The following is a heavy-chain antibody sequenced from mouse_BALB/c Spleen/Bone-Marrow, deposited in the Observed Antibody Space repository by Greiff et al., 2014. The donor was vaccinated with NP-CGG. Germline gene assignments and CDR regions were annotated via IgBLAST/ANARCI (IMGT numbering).Heavy chain of an antibody. CDR2: ISTYSGNT. CDR3: ARYGYGSSYYAMDY. D-gene: IGHD1-1*01. CDR1: GYTFTDYA. J-gene: IGHJ4*01. Sequence: VQLQQPGPELVRPGVSVKISCKGSGYTFTDYAMHRVKQSHAKSLEWIGVISTYSGNTNYNQKFKGKATMTVDKSSSTAYMELARLTSEDSAIYYCARYGYGSSYYAMDYWGQGTSVTVSS. V-gene: IGHV1-67*01.